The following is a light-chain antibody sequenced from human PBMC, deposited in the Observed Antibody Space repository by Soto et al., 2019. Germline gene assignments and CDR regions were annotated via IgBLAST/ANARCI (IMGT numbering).Light chain of an antibody. Sequence: EIVMTQSPATLSVSPGERATLSCRASQSVSSNLAWYQQKPGQAPRLLIYDASTRATGIPARFSGSGSGTEFTLTIGNLQSEDFEVYYCHQCSNWPPRRTFGQGTKVDIK. CDR3: HQCSNWPPRRT. V-gene: IGKV3-15*01. J-gene: IGKJ1*01. CDR2: DAS. CDR1: QSVSSN.